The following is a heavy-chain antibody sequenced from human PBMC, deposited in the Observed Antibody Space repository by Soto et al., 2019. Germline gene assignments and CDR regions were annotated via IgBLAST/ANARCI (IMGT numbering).Heavy chain of an antibody. CDR3: AKDSSSWAKEFDY. D-gene: IGHD6-13*01. V-gene: IGHV3-23*01. J-gene: IGHJ4*02. CDR2: IRGSGGST. Sequence: GGSLRLSCAASGFTFSSYAMSWVRQAPGKGREWVSAIRGSGGSTYYAGSVKGRFTISRDNSKNTLYLQMNSLRAEDTAVYYCAKDSSSWAKEFDYWGQGTLVTVSS. CDR1: GFTFSSYA.